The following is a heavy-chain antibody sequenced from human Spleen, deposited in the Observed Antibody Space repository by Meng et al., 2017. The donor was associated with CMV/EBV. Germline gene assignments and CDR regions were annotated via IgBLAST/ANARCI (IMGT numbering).Heavy chain of an antibody. CDR1: GFTFSSYD. Sequence: GGSLRLSCAASGFTFSSYDMHWVRQATGKGLEWVSAIGTAGDTYYPGSVKGRFTISRDNAKNSLYLQMNSLRAEDTAVYYCARVPWQSQHPYYFDYWGQGTLVTVSS. D-gene: IGHD6-19*01. J-gene: IGHJ4*02. CDR3: ARVPWQSQHPYYFDY. CDR2: IGTAGDT. V-gene: IGHV3-13*01.